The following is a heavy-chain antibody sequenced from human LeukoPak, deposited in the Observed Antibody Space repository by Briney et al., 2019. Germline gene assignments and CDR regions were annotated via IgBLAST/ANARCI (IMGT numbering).Heavy chain of an antibody. Sequence: SETLSLTCAVYGGSFSGYYWSWIRQPPGKGLEWIGEINHSGSTNYNPSLKSRVTISVDTSKNQFSLKLSSVTAADTAVYYCARIYPVGYYDSRNAFDIWGQGTMVTVSS. V-gene: IGHV4-34*01. J-gene: IGHJ3*02. CDR1: GGSFSGYY. D-gene: IGHD3-22*01. CDR3: ARIYPVGYYDSRNAFDI. CDR2: INHSGST.